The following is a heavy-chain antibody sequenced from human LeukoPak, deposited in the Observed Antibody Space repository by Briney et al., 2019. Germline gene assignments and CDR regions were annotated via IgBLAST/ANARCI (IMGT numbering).Heavy chain of an antibody. CDR2: IYSGGST. CDR3: ARPGGYYGSGSYLDY. V-gene: IGHV3-53*01. J-gene: IGHJ4*02. D-gene: IGHD3-10*01. Sequence: GGSLRLSCAASGFTVSSNYMSWVRQAPGKGLKWVSVIYSGGSTYYADSVKGRFTISRDNSKNTLYLQMNSLRAEDTAVYYCARPGGYYGSGSYLDYWGQGTLVTVSS. CDR1: GFTVSSNY.